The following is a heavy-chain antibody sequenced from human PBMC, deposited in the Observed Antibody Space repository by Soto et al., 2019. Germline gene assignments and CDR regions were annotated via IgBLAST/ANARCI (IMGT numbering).Heavy chain of an antibody. CDR3: ARDPCPGALLQYDSFSCFDH. V-gene: IGHV3-7*01. J-gene: IGHJ5*02. Sequence: EVQLVESGGGLVQPGGSLRLSCAASGFTFSSYWMSWVRQAPGKGLEWVANIKQDGSEKYYVDSVKGRFTISRDNAKNSIYMQMNSLRAEGTAVYDCARDPCPGALLQYDSFSCFDHWGQGTLVTVSS. CDR1: GFTFSSYW. CDR2: IKQDGSEK. D-gene: IGHD3-16*01.